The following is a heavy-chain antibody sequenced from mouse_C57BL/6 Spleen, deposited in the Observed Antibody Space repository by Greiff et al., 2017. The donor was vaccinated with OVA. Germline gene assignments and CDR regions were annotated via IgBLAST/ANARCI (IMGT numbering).Heavy chain of an antibody. Sequence: EVHLVESGGGLVKPGGSLKLSCAASGFTFSDYGMHWVRQAPEKGLEWVAYISSGSSTIYYADTVKGRFTISRDNAKNTLFLQMTSLRSEDTAMYYCARRYYGKTHYFDYWGQGTTLTVSS. CDR3: ARRYYGKTHYFDY. D-gene: IGHD1-1*01. J-gene: IGHJ2*01. CDR1: GFTFSDYG. V-gene: IGHV5-17*01. CDR2: ISSGSSTI.